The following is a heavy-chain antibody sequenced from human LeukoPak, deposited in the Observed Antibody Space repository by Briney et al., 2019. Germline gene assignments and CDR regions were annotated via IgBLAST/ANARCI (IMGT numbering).Heavy chain of an antibody. CDR3: VRRQWELQYFDL. CDR1: GGFISSYY. V-gene: IGHV4-59*01. J-gene: IGHJ2*01. CDR2: IYYSRTT. Sequence: SETLSLTCTVSGGFISSYYWSWIRQPPGKGLEWIGYIYYSRTTEYKPSLKSRVTISADTSKNQFSLKLNSVTAADTAVYYCVRRQWELQYFDLWGRGTLVAVSS. D-gene: IGHD1-26*01.